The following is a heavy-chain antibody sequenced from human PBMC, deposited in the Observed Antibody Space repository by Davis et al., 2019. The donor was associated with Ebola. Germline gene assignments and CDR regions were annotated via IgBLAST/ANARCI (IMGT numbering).Heavy chain of an antibody. CDR1: GFTFSSYS. J-gene: IGHJ4*02. CDR3: ARAMGY. Sequence: GESLKISCAASGFTFSSYSMNWVRQAPGKGLEWVGRIRSKANSYTTEYAASVKGRFTISRDDSKNSLYLQMNSLKTEDTAVYFCARAMGYWGQGTLVTVSS. CDR2: IRSKANSYTT. D-gene: IGHD3-16*01. V-gene: IGHV3-72*01.